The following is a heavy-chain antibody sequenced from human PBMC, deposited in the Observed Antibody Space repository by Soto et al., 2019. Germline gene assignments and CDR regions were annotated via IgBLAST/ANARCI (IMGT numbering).Heavy chain of an antibody. CDR3: ARESYDILTGSLENY. V-gene: IGHV4-30-4*01. J-gene: IGHJ4*02. CDR1: GGSISSGDYY. D-gene: IGHD3-9*01. Sequence: SETLSLTCTVSGGSISSGDYYWSWIRQPPGKGLEWIGYIYYSGSTYYNPSLKSRVTISVDTSKNQFSLKLSSVTAADTAVYYCARESYDILTGSLENYWGQGTLVTVSS. CDR2: IYYSGST.